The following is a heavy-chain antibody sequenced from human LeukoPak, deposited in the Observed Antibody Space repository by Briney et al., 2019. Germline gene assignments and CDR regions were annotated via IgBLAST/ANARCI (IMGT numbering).Heavy chain of an antibody. V-gene: IGHV3-21*01. Sequence: PGRSLRLSCAASGFTFSSYGMHWVRQAPGKGLEWVSSISSSSSYIYYADSVKGRFTISRDNAKNSLYLQMNSLRAEDTAVYYCARVGGSWIFDYWGQGTLVTVSS. CDR2: ISSSSSYI. D-gene: IGHD6-13*01. J-gene: IGHJ4*02. CDR3: ARVGGSWIFDY. CDR1: GFTFSSYG.